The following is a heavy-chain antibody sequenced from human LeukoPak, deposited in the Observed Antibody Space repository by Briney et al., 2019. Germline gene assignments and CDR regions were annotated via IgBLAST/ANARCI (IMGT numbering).Heavy chain of an antibody. J-gene: IGHJ4*02. D-gene: IGHD3-10*01. V-gene: IGHV3-74*01. CDR1: GFTFSSYW. CDR2: INSDGSST. CDR3: AKDANPVWVLDY. Sequence: PGGSLRLSCAASGFTFSSYWMHWVRQAPGKGLVWVSRINSDGSSTSYADSVKGRFTISRDNSKNTLYLQMNSLRAEDTAVYYCAKDANPVWVLDYWGQGTLVTVSS.